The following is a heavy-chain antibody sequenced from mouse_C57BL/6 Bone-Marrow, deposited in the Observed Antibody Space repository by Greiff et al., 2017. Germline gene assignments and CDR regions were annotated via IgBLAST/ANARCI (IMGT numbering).Heavy chain of an antibody. D-gene: IGHD1-1*02. CDR2: IDPENGDT. CDR1: GFNIKDDY. V-gene: IGHV14-4*01. J-gene: IGHJ2*01. Sequence: EVQLQQSGAELVRPGASVTLSCTASGFNIKDDYMHWVKQRPEQGLEWIGWIDPENGDTEYASKFKGKATITANTSSNTTYLQLSSLTSEDTAVCYYTTYGVFDYWGQGTTLTVSS. CDR3: TTYGVFDY.